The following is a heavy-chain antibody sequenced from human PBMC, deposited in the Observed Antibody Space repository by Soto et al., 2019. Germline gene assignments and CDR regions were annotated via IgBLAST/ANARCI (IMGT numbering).Heavy chain of an antibody. J-gene: IGHJ6*02. Sequence: EVQLVESGGGLVQPGGSLRLSCAASGFTFSSYWMHWVRQVPGKGLVWVSRINTDGSSTRYADSVKGRFTISRDNAKNTMYLLMNSLRAEDTAVYYCAREQLGYCSGGNCYGMDVWGQGTTVTVSS. D-gene: IGHD2-15*01. CDR2: INTDGSST. V-gene: IGHV3-74*01. CDR1: GFTFSSYW. CDR3: AREQLGYCSGGNCYGMDV.